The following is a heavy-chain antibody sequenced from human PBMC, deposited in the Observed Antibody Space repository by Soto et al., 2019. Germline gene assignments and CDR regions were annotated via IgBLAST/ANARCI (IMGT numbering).Heavy chain of an antibody. V-gene: IGHV3-21*01. CDR3: AKDSGCVNNACAYDP. Sequence: GGSLRLSCAASGFSFSDYTMNWVRQAPGKGLEWVSSISKGSDYIFYADKVKGRFTISRDNARNSLHLQMTSLRVEDTAVYYCAKDSGCVNNACAYDPWGQGTPVTVSS. CDR1: GFSFSDYT. CDR2: ISKGSDYI. D-gene: IGHD1-20*01. J-gene: IGHJ5*02.